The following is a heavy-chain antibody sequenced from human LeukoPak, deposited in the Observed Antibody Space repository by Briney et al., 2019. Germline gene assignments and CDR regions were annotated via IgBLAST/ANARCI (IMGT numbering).Heavy chain of an antibody. Sequence: ASVKVSCKASGYTFTGYYMHWVRQAPGQGLEWMGWINPNSGGTNYAQKFQGRVTMTRDASISTAYMELSRLRSDDTAVYYCATDYGGNSGYYYYGMDVWGQGTTVTVSS. CDR1: GYTFTGYY. CDR3: ATDYGGNSGYYYYGMDV. CDR2: INPNSGGT. D-gene: IGHD4-23*01. V-gene: IGHV1-2*02. J-gene: IGHJ6*02.